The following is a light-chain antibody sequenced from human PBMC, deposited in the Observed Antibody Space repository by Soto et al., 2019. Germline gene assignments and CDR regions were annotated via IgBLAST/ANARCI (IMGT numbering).Light chain of an antibody. Sequence: QSALTQPASVSGSPGQSITIACTGTSSDVGGYNYVSWYQQHPGKAPKLMIYEVSNRPSGVSNRFSGSKSGNTASLTISGLQAEDEADYYCGSYTSNGTLVFGGGTKLTVL. V-gene: IGLV2-14*01. CDR3: GSYTSNGTLV. J-gene: IGLJ3*02. CDR2: EVS. CDR1: SSDVGGYNY.